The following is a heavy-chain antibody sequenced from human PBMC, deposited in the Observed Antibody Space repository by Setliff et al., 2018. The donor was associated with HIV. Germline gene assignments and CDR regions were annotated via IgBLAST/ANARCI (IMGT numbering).Heavy chain of an antibody. CDR2: IYYSGST. V-gene: IGHV4-39*01. CDR3: ARQAIFGYYDSSGYLDY. J-gene: IGHJ4*02. CDR1: AGSISSGSYY. D-gene: IGHD3-22*01. Sequence: SETLSLTCTVSAGSISSGSYYWGWIRQPPGKGLEWTGSIYYSGSTYYNPSLQSRVTISVDTSKNLFSLRLSSVTASDTAVYYCARQAIFGYYDSSGYLDYWGQGTLVTVSS.